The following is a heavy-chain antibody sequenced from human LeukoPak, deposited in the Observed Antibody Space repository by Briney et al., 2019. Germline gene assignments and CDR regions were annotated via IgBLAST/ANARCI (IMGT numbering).Heavy chain of an antibody. D-gene: IGHD1-26*01. CDR3: ARDPYSGGYIDA. V-gene: IGHV3-21*01. CDR1: GFDFSSHN. CDR2: ISSGFSYK. Sequence: PGGSLRLSCVGSGFDFSSHNMTWVRQAPGKGLEWVSHISSGFSYKLYADSLKGRVTISRDDAKKTLYLLINSLRAEDTAIYYCARDPYSGGYIDAWGHGTLVIVSS. J-gene: IGHJ5*01.